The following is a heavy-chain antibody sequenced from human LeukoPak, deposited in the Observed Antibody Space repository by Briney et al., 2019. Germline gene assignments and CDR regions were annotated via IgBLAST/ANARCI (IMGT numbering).Heavy chain of an antibody. V-gene: IGHV2-5*02. CDR2: IYWDEDK. CDR3: ALYSGSGSSFDY. Sequence: SGPTLVNPTQTLTXTCTFSGFSLSTSGVGVGWIRQPPGKALEWLALIYWDEDKRYSPSLKSRLTITKDTPKNQVVLTMTNMDPVDTAAYYCALYSGSGSSFDYWGQGSLVTVSS. CDR1: GFSLSTSGVG. D-gene: IGHD3-10*01. J-gene: IGHJ4*02.